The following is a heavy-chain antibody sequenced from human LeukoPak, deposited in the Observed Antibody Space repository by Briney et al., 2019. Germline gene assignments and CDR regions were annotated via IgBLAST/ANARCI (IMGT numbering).Heavy chain of an antibody. CDR1: GESFSGYY. CDR3: ARGKDSSSWPPYYYGMDV. D-gene: IGHD6-13*01. CDR2: INHSGST. V-gene: IGHV4-34*01. Sequence: PSETLSLTCAVYGESFSGYYWSWIRQPPGKGLEWIGEINHSGSTNYNPSLKSRVTISVDTSKNQFSLKLSSVTAADTAVYYCARGKDSSSWPPYYYGMDVWGQGTTVTVSS. J-gene: IGHJ6*02.